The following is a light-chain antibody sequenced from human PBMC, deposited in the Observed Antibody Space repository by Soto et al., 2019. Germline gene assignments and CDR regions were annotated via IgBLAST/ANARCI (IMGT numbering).Light chain of an antibody. Sequence: QSALTQPAYVSGYPGQSSTISCTGTSSDVGGYNYVSWYQQHPGKAPKLMTYEVSNRPSGVSNRVSGSKSGNTASLTISGLQAEDEADYYCSSYTSSSTVVVGGGTKVTV. J-gene: IGLJ2*01. V-gene: IGLV2-14*01. CDR2: EVS. CDR1: SSDVGGYNY. CDR3: SSYTSSSTVV.